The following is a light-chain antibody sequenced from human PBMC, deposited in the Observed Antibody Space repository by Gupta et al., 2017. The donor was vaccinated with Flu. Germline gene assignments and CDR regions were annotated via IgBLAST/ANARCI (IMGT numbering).Light chain of an antibody. CDR2: DAS. J-gene: IGKJ2*01. CDR3: QQRSGLPMYT. Sequence: EIVLTQSPATLSLSPGDRAILSCRASQSVNIYLAWYKQKPGQPPRLLMFDASKRAAGIPDRFSGSGSGTDFTLTISTREPEDFAVYYCQQRSGLPMYTFGQGTKLE. V-gene: IGKV3-11*01. CDR1: QSVNIY.